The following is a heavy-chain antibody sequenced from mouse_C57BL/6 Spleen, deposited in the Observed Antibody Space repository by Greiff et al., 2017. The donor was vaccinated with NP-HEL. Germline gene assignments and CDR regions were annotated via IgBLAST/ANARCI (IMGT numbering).Heavy chain of an antibody. CDR1: GYTFTSYW. J-gene: IGHJ1*03. V-gene: IGHV1-52*01. Sequence: QVQLQQPGAELVRPGSSVKLSCKASGYTFTSYWMHWVKQRPIQGLEWIGNIDPSDSETHYNQKFKDKATLTVDKSSSTAYMQLSSLTSEDSAVYYCARSDDYHWYFDVWGTGTTVTVSS. D-gene: IGHD2-4*01. CDR2: IDPSDSET. CDR3: ARSDDYHWYFDV.